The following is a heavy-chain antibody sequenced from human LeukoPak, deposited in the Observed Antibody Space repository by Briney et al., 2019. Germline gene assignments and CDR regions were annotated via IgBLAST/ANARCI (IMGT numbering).Heavy chain of an antibody. J-gene: IGHJ3*02. CDR1: GFTFSSYE. CDR3: ARDKNDAFDI. V-gene: IGHV3-48*03. CDR2: ISSSGSTI. Sequence: GGSLRLSCAASGFTFSSYEMNWVRQAPGKGLEWGSYISSSGSTIYYADSVKGRFTITRDNAKNSLYLQMNSLRAEDTAVYYCARDKNDAFDIWGQGTMVTVSS.